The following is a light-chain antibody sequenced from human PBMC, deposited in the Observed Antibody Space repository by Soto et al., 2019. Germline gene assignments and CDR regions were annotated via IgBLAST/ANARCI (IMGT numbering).Light chain of an antibody. CDR3: QQYDNKPPIT. CDR1: QSVSTN. V-gene: IGKV3-15*01. CDR2: ATS. J-gene: IGKJ5*01. Sequence: EIVMTQSPPTLSVSRGERATVCCMVSQSVSTNLAWYQQKPGQAPRLLIYATSTRATGIPDRFTGSGSGTEFTLTISSLQSEDFAVYHCQQYDNKPPITFGQGTRLEIK.